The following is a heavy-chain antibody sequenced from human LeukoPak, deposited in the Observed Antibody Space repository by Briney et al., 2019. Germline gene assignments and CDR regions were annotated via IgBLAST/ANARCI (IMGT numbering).Heavy chain of an antibody. D-gene: IGHD2-21*02. CDR2: IYYSGST. J-gene: IGHJ4*02. Sequence: SETLSLTCTVSGGSISSYYWSWIRQPPGKGLEWIGCIYYSGSTNYNPSLKSRVTISVDTSKNQFSLKLSSVTAADTAVYYCARYEVTRSFDYWGQGTLVTVSS. CDR3: ARYEVTRSFDY. V-gene: IGHV4-59*01. CDR1: GGSISSYY.